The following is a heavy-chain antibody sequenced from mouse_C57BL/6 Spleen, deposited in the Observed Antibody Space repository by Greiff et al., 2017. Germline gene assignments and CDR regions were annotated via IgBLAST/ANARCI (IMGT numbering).Heavy chain of an antibody. D-gene: IGHD4-1*01. CDR2: ILPGSDST. CDR1: GYTFTGYW. V-gene: IGHV1-9*01. J-gene: IGHJ2*01. CDR3: ARRGLTGTEDY. Sequence: QVQLQPSGAELMKPGASVKLSCKATGYTFTGYWIAWVKQRPGHGLEWIGEILPGSDSTNYNEKFKGKATFTADTSSNTAYMQLSSLTTEDSAIYYCARRGLTGTEDYWGQGTNRTVSS.